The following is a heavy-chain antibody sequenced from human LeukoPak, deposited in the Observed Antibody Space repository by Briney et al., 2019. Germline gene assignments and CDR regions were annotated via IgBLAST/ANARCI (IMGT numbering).Heavy chain of an antibody. CDR1: GYSFTNYW. CDR2: IDPSDSYT. Sequence: PGESLRISCKGSGYSFTNYWITWVRQMPGKGLEWMGRIDPSDSYTNYSPSFQGHVTISADKSISTAYLQWSSLKASDTAMYYCARLMSGSASFDYWGQGTLVTVSS. J-gene: IGHJ4*02. CDR3: ARLMSGSASFDY. D-gene: IGHD6-19*01. V-gene: IGHV5-10-1*01.